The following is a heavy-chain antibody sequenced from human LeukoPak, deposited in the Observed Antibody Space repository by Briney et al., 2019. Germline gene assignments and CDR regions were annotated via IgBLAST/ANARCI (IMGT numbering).Heavy chain of an antibody. Sequence: SSETLSLTCAVYGGSFSGYYWSWIRQPPGKGLEWIGEINHSGSTNYNSSLKSRLTISVDTSKTQFSLRLSSVTAADTAVYYCARHFGYDDTSDYQGVPDHWGQGSPVTVSS. CDR2: INHSGST. J-gene: IGHJ4*02. CDR3: ARHFGYDDTSDYQGVPDH. V-gene: IGHV4-34*01. CDR1: GGSFSGYY. D-gene: IGHD3-22*01.